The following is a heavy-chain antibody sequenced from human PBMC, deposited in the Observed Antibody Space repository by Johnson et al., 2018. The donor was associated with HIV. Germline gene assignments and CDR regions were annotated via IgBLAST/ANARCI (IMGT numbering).Heavy chain of an antibody. CDR2: IKQDGSEK. Sequence: VQLVESGGGLVQPGGSLRLSCAASGFTFSSYWMHWVRQAPGKGLEWVANIKQDGSEKYYADSVKGRFTISRDNSKNTLYLQMNSLRAEDTAVYYCARPCRDGYTCDVYDIWGQGTMVTVSS. V-gene: IGHV3-7*01. D-gene: IGHD5-24*01. J-gene: IGHJ3*02. CDR1: GFTFSSYW. CDR3: ARPCRDGYTCDVYDI.